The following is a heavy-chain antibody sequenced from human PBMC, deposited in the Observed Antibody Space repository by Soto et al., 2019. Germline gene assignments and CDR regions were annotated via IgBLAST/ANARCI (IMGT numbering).Heavy chain of an antibody. CDR2: IYYSGST. CDR3: ARLGCSGGSCWPYFDY. V-gene: IGHV4-59*08. CDR1: GGSISSYY. Sequence: SETLSLTCTVSGGSISSYYWSWIRQPPGKGLEWIGYIYYSGSTNYNPSLKSRVTISVDTSKNQFSLKLSSVTAANTAVYYCARLGCSGGSCWPYFDYWGQGTLVTVSS. D-gene: IGHD2-15*01. J-gene: IGHJ4*02.